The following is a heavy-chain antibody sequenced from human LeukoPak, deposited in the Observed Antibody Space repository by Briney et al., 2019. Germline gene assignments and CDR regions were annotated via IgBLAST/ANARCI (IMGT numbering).Heavy chain of an antibody. CDR1: GFTFSSYW. CDR3: VTGVYYFDY. CDR2: IDQNGSEK. J-gene: IGHJ4*02. V-gene: IGHV3-7*05. Sequence: QPGGPLRLSCVASGFTFSSYWMAWVRQAPGKGLEWVANIDQNGSEKYFVDSVKGRFTISRDNAKNSLYLQMNSLRAEDTAVYYCVTGVYYFDYWGQGTLVTVSS. D-gene: IGHD3-10*01.